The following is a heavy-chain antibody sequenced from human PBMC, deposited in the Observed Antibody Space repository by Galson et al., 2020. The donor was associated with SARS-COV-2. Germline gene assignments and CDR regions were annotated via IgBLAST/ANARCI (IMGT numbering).Heavy chain of an antibody. D-gene: IGHD4-17*01. J-gene: IGHJ4*02. CDR2: IWYDGSNK. Sequence: GESLKISCAASGFTFSSYGMHWVRQAPGKGLEGVAVIWYDGSNKYYADSVQGRFTISRDNSKNTLYLQMNSLRAEDTAVYYCARDLRLDYGCNSDQTDYSGQGTLVTVSS. CDR1: GFTFSSYG. CDR3: ARDLRLDYGCNSDQTDY. V-gene: IGHV3-33*01.